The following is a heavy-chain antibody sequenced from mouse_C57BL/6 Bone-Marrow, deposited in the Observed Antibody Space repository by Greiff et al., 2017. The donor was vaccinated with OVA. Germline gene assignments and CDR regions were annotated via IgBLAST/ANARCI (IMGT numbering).Heavy chain of an antibody. Sequence: QVQLQQSGAELVRPGSSVKLSCKASGYTFTSYWMDWVKQRPGQGLEWIGNIYPSDSETHYNQKFKDKATLTVDKSSSTAYMQLSSLTSEDSAVYYCARLPLYDGYPFYAMDYWGQGTSVTVSS. J-gene: IGHJ4*01. CDR2: IYPSDSET. V-gene: IGHV1-61*01. CDR3: ARLPLYDGYPFYAMDY. CDR1: GYTFTSYW. D-gene: IGHD2-3*01.